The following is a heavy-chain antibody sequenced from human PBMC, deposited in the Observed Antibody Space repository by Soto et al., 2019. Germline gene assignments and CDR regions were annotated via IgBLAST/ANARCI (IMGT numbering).Heavy chain of an antibody. Sequence: GGSLRLSCAASGFTFSSYWMHWVRQAPGKGLVWVSRINSDGSSTSYADSVKGRFTISRDNAKNTLYLQMNSLRAEDTAVYYCARGGLRFVTASHYYGMDVWGQGTTVTVS. CDR2: INSDGSST. J-gene: IGHJ6*02. CDR3: ARGGLRFVTASHYYGMDV. D-gene: IGHD3-10*01. V-gene: IGHV3-74*01. CDR1: GFTFSSYW.